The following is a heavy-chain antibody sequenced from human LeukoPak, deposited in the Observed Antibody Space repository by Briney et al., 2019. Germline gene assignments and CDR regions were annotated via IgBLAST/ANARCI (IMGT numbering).Heavy chain of an antibody. CDR1: GFTFDDYA. CDR2: ISWDGAYT. V-gene: IGHV3-43D*03. Sequence: GGSLRLSCAASGFTFDDYAMHWVRQAPGKGLEWVSLISWDGAYTYYADSVKGRFTISRDNSKNTLYLQMNSLRAEDTAVYYCAREIGWFDYWGQGTLVTVSS. D-gene: IGHD6-19*01. J-gene: IGHJ4*02. CDR3: AREIGWFDY.